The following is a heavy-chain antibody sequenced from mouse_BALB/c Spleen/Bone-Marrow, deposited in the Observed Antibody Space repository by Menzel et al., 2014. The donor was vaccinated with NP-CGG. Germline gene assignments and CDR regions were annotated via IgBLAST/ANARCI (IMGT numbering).Heavy chain of an antibody. Sequence: VKLMESGAELARPGASVKLSCKASDYTLTSYWMQWVKQRPGQGLEWIGAIYPGDGDTRYTQKFKGKATLTADKSSSTAYMQLSSLASEDSAVYYCARTTMITTGGYYAMDYWGQGTSVTVSS. D-gene: IGHD2-4*01. CDR2: IYPGDGDT. CDR3: ARTTMITTGGYYAMDY. J-gene: IGHJ4*01. V-gene: IGHV1-87*01. CDR1: DYTLTSYW.